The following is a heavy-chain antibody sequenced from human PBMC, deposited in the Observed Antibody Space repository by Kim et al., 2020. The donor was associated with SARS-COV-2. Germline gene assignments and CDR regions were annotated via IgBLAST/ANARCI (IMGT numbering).Heavy chain of an antibody. D-gene: IGHD1-26*01. V-gene: IGHV3-30*07. Sequence: VKGRFTISRDNSKNTLYLQMNSLRAEDTAVYYCARDLGAGGPGSPWFDPWGQGTLVTVSS. J-gene: IGHJ5*02. CDR3: ARDLGAGGPGSPWFDP.